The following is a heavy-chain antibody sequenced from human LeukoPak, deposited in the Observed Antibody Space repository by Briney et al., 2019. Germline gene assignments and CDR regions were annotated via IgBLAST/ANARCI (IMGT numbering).Heavy chain of an antibody. CDR2: IYHSGST. CDR3: VRDRRITIFGVVISWFDP. V-gene: IGHV4-38-2*02. J-gene: IGHJ5*02. D-gene: IGHD3-3*01. CDR1: GYSISSGYY. Sequence: SETLSLTCTVSGYSISSGYYWGWIRQPPGKGLEWIGSIYHSGSTYYNPSLKSRVTISVDTSKNQFSLKLSSVTAADTAVYYCVRDRRITIFGVVISWFDPWGQGTLVTVSS.